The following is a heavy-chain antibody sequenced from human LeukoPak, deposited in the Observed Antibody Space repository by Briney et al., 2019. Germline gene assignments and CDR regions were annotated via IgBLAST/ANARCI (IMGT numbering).Heavy chain of an antibody. D-gene: IGHD3-22*01. Sequence: ASVKVSCKASGYTFTGYYMHWVRQAPGQGLEWMGWINPNSGGTNYAQKFQGRVTMTRDTSISTAYMELSRLRSDDTAVYYCARDLNYYDSSGYTYYYYYYMDVWGKGTTVTVSS. J-gene: IGHJ6*03. CDR3: ARDLNYYDSSGYTYYYYYYMDV. CDR1: GYTFTGYY. V-gene: IGHV1-2*02. CDR2: INPNSGGT.